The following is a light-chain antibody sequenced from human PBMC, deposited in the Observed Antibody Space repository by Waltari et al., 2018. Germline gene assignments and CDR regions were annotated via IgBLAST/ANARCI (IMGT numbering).Light chain of an antibody. J-gene: IGLJ1*01. CDR3: QSYDSSLREV. Sequence: QSVLTQPPSVSGAPGQRVTISCTGSSSNIGAGYDVPWYQQLPGTAPKLLIYGNSNRPSGVPDRFSGSKSGTSASLAITGLQAEDEADYYCQSYDSSLREVFGTGTKVTVL. V-gene: IGLV1-40*01. CDR1: SSNIGAGYD. CDR2: GNS.